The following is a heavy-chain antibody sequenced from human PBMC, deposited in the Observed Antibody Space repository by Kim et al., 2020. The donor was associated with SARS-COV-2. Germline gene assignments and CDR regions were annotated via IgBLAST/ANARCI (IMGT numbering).Heavy chain of an antibody. CDR3: AKQGRIATATPWFDY. CDR2: ISGSSGST. V-gene: IGHV3-23*01. CDR1: GFTFSSYD. Sequence: GGSLRLSCAASGFTFSSYDMTWVRQAPGKGLEWVATISGSSGSTQHADSVKGRFTISRDNSKNTLYLQMNSLTAEDTAVYHCAKQGRIATATPWFDYWGQGTLVTVSS. J-gene: IGHJ4*02. D-gene: IGHD2-15*01.